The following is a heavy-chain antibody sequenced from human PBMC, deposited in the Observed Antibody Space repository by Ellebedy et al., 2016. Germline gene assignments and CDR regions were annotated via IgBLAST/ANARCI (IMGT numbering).Heavy chain of an antibody. CDR3: ARNELLFYGMDV. J-gene: IGHJ6*02. CDR1: GYTFTGYG. D-gene: IGHD3-10*01. V-gene: IGHV1-18*01. Sequence: ASVKVSCXASGYTFTGYGVSWVRLAPGQGLEWMGWISGYNGNTHYAQKLQGRVTMTTDTSTSTAYMELRSLRSDDTAVYYCARNELLFYGMDVWGQGTTVTVSS. CDR2: ISGYNGNT.